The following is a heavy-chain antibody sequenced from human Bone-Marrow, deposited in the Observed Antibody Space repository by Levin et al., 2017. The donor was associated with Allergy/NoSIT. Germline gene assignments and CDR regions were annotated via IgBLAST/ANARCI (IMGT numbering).Heavy chain of an antibody. CDR2: ISTKSDYI. J-gene: IGHJ6*02. CDR3: ARAAGAAGRGGMDV. Sequence: VASVKVSCAASDFHFSTYGMTWVRQAPGKGLEWVASISTKSDYIHYAESVKGRFTISRDNANNSLFLQMNRLRAEDTAVYYCARAAGAAGRGGMDVWGQGTTVTVSS. V-gene: IGHV3-21*01. CDR1: DFHFSTYG. D-gene: IGHD6-13*01.